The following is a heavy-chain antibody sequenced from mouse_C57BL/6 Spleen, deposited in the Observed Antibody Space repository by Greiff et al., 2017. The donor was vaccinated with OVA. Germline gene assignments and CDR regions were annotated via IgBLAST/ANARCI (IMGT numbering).Heavy chain of an antibody. J-gene: IGHJ2*01. D-gene: IGHD3-3*01. CDR2: IYPGSGNT. V-gene: IGHV1-76*01. CDR3: ASGWYYFDY. CDR1: GYTFTDYY. Sequence: QVHVKQSGAELVRPGASVKLSCKASGYTFTDYYINWVKQRPGQGLEWIARIYPGSGNTYYNEKFKGKATLTAEKSSSTAYMQLSSLTSEDSAVYFCASGWYYFDYWGQGTTLTVSS.